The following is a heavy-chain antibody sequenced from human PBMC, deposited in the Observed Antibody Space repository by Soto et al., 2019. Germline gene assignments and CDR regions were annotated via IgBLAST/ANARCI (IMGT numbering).Heavy chain of an antibody. Sequence: VQVVPSGAEVKKAGAPVEVSCQASGYIFNRYYLHLVRQAPGKGAEWMGIINPSGGSTSYTQKFQGRVTMTRDTSTSTVYMDLSSLRSEDTAVYYCARGLLGFGSPYYFDYWGQGTLVTVSS. V-gene: IGHV1-46*02. CDR3: ARGLLGFGSPYYFDY. CDR2: INPSGGST. D-gene: IGHD2-15*01. J-gene: IGHJ4*02. CDR1: GYIFNRYY.